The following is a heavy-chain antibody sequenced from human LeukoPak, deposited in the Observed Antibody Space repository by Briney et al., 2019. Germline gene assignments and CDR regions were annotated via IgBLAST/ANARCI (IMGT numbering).Heavy chain of an antibody. V-gene: IGHV5-51*01. J-gene: IGHJ4*02. D-gene: IGHD6-13*01. CDR2: IYPGDSDT. Sequence: GESLKISCKGSGYSFTSYWISWVRQMPGKGLEWMGIIYPGDSDTRYSPSFQGQVTISADKSISTAYLQWSSLKASDTAMYYCARVPPYYSSSWYYIDYWGQGTLVTVSS. CDR3: ARVPPYYSSSWYYIDY. CDR1: GYSFTSYW.